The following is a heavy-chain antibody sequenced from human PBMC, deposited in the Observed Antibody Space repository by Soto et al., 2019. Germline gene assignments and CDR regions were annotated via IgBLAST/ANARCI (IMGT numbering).Heavy chain of an antibody. V-gene: IGHV1-46*01. D-gene: IGHD3-16*02. J-gene: IGHJ3*02. CDR2: INPSGGST. CDR3: ARGLCVGELSFNDAFEI. CDR1: GYTFTSYY. Sequence: GASVKVSCKASGYTFTSYYMHWVRQAPGQGLEWMGIINPSGGSTSYAQKFQGRVTMTRDTSTSTVYMELSSLRSEDTAVYYCARGLCVGELSFNDAFEIWGQGTMVTVSS.